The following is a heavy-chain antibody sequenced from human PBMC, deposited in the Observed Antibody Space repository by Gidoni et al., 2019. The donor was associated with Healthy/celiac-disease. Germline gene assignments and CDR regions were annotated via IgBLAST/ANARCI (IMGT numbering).Heavy chain of an antibody. CDR1: GASISTYY. V-gene: IGHV4-59*01. D-gene: IGHD4-17*01. CDR2: VYYSGST. CDR3: ARGTTVAPLGWFDP. J-gene: IGHJ5*02. Sequence: QVQLQESGPGLVKPSETLSLTCTVSGASISTYYWSWIRQPPGKGLEWIGYVYYSGSTNYNPSLKSRVTISVDTSKNQFSLKLSSVTAADTAVYYCARGTTVAPLGWFDPWGQGTLVTVSS.